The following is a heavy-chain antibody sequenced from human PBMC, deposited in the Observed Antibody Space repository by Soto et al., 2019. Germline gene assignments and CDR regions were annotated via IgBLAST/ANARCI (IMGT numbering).Heavy chain of an antibody. CDR3: ARGPIGCSSTSCRRYYYYYYMDV. CDR2: INAGNGNT. Sequence: QVQLVQSGAEVKKPGASVKVSCKASGYTFTSYAMHWVRQAPGQRLEWMGWINAGNGNTKYSQKFQGRVTITRDTSASTADMELSSLRSEDKAVYYCARGPIGCSSTSCRRYYYYYYMDVWGKGTTVTVSS. D-gene: IGHD2-2*01. V-gene: IGHV1-3*01. J-gene: IGHJ6*03. CDR1: GYTFTSYA.